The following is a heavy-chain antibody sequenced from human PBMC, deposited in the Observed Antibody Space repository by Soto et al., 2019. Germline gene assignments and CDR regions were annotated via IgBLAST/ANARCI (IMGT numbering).Heavy chain of an antibody. CDR3: ARGKWLDNS. J-gene: IGHJ4*02. Sequence: ETLSLTCTVADGSSSSYCWSWIRQPPGKGLEWIGYIYYSGNTNYNPSLESRVTISVDTSKNQFSLKLHSVTVADTAVYFCARGKWLDNSWGQGTPVTVS. D-gene: IGHD6-19*01. CDR2: IYYSGNT. V-gene: IGHV4-59*12. CDR1: DGSSSSYC.